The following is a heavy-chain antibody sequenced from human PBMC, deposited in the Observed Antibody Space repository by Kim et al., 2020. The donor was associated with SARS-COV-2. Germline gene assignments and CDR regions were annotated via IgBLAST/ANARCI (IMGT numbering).Heavy chain of an antibody. CDR3: ARDDRGDGKFDS. Sequence: YDTPSLESRIIISRDTSKSQFSLKLTAVTAADTAIYNCARDDRGDGKFDSWGQGTLVTVSS. D-gene: IGHD2-21*01. V-gene: IGHV4-31*02. J-gene: IGHJ4*02.